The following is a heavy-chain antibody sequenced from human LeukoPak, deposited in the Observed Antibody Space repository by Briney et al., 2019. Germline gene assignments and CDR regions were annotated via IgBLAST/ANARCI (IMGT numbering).Heavy chain of an antibody. V-gene: IGHV4-59*02. D-gene: IGHD2-8*01. CDR1: GVSVISSF. Sequence: SETLSLTCTVSGVSVISSFPCWVRQPPRKGLEYIAFIHHSGDTTYNPSLKSRVTLSVDTSKSQFSLRLSSVTAADSAVYYCARHNGVSYLDYWAQGTLVTVSS. CDR2: IHHSGDT. CDR3: ARHNGVSYLDY. J-gene: IGHJ4*02.